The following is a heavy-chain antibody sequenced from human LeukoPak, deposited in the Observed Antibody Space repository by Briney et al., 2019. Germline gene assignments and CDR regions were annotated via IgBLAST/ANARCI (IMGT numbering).Heavy chain of an antibody. CDR3: ARDVRVTVGIDAFDI. CDR2: IIPIFGTA. J-gene: IGHJ3*02. CDR1: GGTFSSYA. Sequence: GASVKVSCKASGGTFSSYAISWVRQAPGQGLEWMGGIIPIFGTANYAQKFQGRVTITTDESTSTAYMELSSLRSEDTAVYYCARDVRVTVGIDAFDIWGQGTMVTVSS. V-gene: IGHV1-69*05. D-gene: IGHD3-10*02.